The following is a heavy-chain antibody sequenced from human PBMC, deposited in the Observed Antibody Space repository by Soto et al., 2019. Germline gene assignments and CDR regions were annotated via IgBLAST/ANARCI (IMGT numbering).Heavy chain of an antibody. J-gene: IGHJ4*02. CDR2: IFDTSRT. V-gene: IGHV4-61*01. CDR1: GASVSSGSQF. Sequence: SETLSLTCTVSGASVSSGSQFWTWLRQPPGKGLEWIGCIFDTSRTEYNHSLKSRVTISLDTSKNQISLTLTSVTAADTAVYFCAARTVFRPLDDWGRGTLVTV. CDR3: AARTVFRPLDD.